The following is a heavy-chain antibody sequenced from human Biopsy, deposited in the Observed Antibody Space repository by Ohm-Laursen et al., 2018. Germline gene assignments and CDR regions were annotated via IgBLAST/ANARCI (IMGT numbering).Heavy chain of an antibody. D-gene: IGHD3-3*01. CDR2: VYYSGST. V-gene: IGHV4-39*01. Sequence: SETLSLTCGVSGGSISSRNHYWGWLRQPPGEGLEWIGHVYYSGSTFYNSSLESRVTVSVDTSKNQFHLRLTSMSASDTAVYYCARHSLDDFWSGAHYYFDYWGLGTLVTVSS. J-gene: IGHJ4*02. CDR1: GGSISSRNHY. CDR3: ARHSLDDFWSGAHYYFDY.